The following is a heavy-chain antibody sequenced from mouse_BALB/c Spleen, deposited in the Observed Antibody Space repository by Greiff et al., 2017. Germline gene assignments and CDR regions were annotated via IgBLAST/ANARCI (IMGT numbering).Heavy chain of an antibody. CDR2: IYPGGGYT. Sequence: QVQLQQSGAELVRPGTSVKISCKASGYTFTNYWLGWVKQRPGHGLEWIGDIYPGGGYTNYNEKFKGKATLTADTSSSTAYMQLSSLTSEDSAVYFCAQIYYGNYAWFAYWGQGTLVTVSA. CDR3: AQIYYGNYAWFAY. J-gene: IGHJ3*01. V-gene: IGHV1-63*02. D-gene: IGHD2-1*01. CDR1: GYTFTNYW.